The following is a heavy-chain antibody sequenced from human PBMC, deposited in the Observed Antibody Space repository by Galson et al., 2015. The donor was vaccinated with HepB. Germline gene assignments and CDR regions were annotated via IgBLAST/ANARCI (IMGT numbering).Heavy chain of an antibody. V-gene: IGHV3-30*18. Sequence: SLRLSCAASGFTFSSYGMHWVRQAPGKGLEWVAAISYDGSNKYYADSVKGRFTISRDNSKNTLYLQMNSLRAEDTAVYYCAKDTLRYFDWLLNYFDYWGQGTLVTVSS. D-gene: IGHD3-9*01. CDR2: ISYDGSNK. CDR3: AKDTLRYFDWLLNYFDY. J-gene: IGHJ4*02. CDR1: GFTFSSYG.